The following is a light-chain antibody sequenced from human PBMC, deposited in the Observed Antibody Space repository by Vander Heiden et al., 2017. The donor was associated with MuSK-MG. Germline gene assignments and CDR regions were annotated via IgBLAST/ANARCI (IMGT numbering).Light chain of an antibody. CDR2: DVH. CDR3: SSYTTSGTVV. J-gene: IGLJ2*01. CDR1: SSDVGTYDF. Sequence: QSALTQPASVSGSPGQSNTIPCTGTSSDVGTYDFVSWYQQHPDKAPQLIVFDVHERPSGVSDRFSGSKSGYTASLTISGLQAEDEAHYFCSSYTTSGTVVFGGGTKLTVL. V-gene: IGLV2-14*03.